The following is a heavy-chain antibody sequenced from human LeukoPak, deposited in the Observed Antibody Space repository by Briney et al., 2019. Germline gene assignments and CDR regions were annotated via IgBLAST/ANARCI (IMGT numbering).Heavy chain of an antibody. J-gene: IGHJ4*02. V-gene: IGHV1-46*01. CDR1: GYTFTSYY. D-gene: IGHD6-13*01. CDR3: ARGYSNSWLQTYFDY. Sequence: ASVKVSCKASGYTFTSYYMHWVRQAPGQGLEWMGIINPSGGSTSYAQKFQGRVTMTRDTSTSTVYMDLKSLRSDDTAVYYCARGYSNSWLQTYFDYWGQGTLVTVSS. CDR2: INPSGGST.